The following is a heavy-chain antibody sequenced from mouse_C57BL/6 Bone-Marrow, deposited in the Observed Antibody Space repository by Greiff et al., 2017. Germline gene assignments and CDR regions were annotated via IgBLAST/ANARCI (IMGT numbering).Heavy chain of an antibody. CDR3: ARNYYGSSLWLYFDV. V-gene: IGHV2-9-1*01. CDR1: GFSFTSYA. Sequence: VMLVESGPGLVAPSQSLSITCTVSGFSFTSYAISWVRQPPGKGLEWLGVIWTGGGTNYNSALKSRLSISKDNSKSQVFLKMNSLQTDDTARYYCARNYYGSSLWLYFDVWGTGTTVTVSS. D-gene: IGHD1-1*01. CDR2: IWTGGGT. J-gene: IGHJ1*03.